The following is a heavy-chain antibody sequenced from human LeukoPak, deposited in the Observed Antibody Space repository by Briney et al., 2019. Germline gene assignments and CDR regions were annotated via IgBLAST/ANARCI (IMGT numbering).Heavy chain of an antibody. Sequence: ASVKVSCKASGYTLTGYYMHWVRQAPGQGLEWMGWINPNSGGTNYAQKFQGRVTMTRDTSISTAYMELSRLRSDDTAVYYCARDLSEYCSSTSCYGGDYWGQGTLVTVSS. V-gene: IGHV1-2*02. CDR3: ARDLSEYCSSTSCYGGDY. J-gene: IGHJ4*02. CDR2: INPNSGGT. CDR1: GYTLTGYY. D-gene: IGHD2-2*01.